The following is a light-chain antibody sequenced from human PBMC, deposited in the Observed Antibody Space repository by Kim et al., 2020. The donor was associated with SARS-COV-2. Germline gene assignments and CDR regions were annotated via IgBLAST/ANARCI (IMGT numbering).Light chain of an antibody. V-gene: IGLV2-14*03. Sequence: GQSITISCTGTSSDVGGYNYVSWYQPHPGKAPKLMIYDVNKRPSGVSSRFSGSKSGNTASLTFSGLQAEDEADYFCSSSTSSSSWVFGGGTQLTVL. J-gene: IGLJ3*02. CDR3: SSSTSSSSWV. CDR1: SSDVGGYNY. CDR2: DVN.